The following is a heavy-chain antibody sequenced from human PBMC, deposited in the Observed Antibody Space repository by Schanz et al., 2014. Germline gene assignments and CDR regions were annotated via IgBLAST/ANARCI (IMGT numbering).Heavy chain of an antibody. CDR1: GFTFSSYA. V-gene: IGHV3-23*01. CDR2: ISGGGGGYR. J-gene: IGHJ4*02. Sequence: EVQLLESGGGLVQPGGSLRLSCAVSGFTFSSYAMSWVRQAPGKGLEWVSTISGGGGGYRPYADSVKGRFTISRDNFKNMLYLQMNSLRAEDTAVYLCAKGRGSWGYFFDNWGQGTLVTVSS. CDR3: AKGRGSWGYFFDN. D-gene: IGHD6-13*01.